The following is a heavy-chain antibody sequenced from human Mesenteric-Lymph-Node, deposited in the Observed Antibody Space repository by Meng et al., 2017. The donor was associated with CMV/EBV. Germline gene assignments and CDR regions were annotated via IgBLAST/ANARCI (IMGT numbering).Heavy chain of an antibody. CDR1: GSSFTSYW. D-gene: IGHD6-13*01. J-gene: IGHJ4*02. CDR3: ARRIAAAGQFDY. CDR2: IYPGDSDT. V-gene: IGHV5-51*01. Sequence: SCKGSGSSFTSYWIGWVRQMPGKGLEWMGIIYPGDSDTRYSPSFQGQVTISADKSISTAYLQWSSLKAADTAMYYCARRIAAAGQFDYWGQGTLVTVSS.